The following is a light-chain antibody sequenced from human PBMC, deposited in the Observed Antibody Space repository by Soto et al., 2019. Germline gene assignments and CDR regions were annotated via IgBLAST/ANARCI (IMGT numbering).Light chain of an antibody. J-gene: IGKJ1*01. CDR3: QQYNSWLWT. CDR1: QSVSSK. V-gene: IGKV3-15*01. Sequence: EIVMMQSPATLSVSPGEGATLSCRASQSVSSKLAWYQQKPGQAPRLLIYGASTRATGIPARFSGSGSGTEFTLIISSLQSEDSAVYYCQQYNSWLWTFGQGTKVEIK. CDR2: GAS.